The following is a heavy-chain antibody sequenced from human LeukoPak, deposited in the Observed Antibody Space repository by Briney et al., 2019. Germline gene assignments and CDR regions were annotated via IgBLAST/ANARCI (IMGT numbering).Heavy chain of an antibody. CDR3: ARDSGWAFDI. Sequence: GGSLRLSCAASGFTFSSYAMHWVRQAPGKGLEWVAAISYDGNNKYYADSLKGRFTISRDNSKNTLYLQMNSLRAEDTAVYYCARDSGWAFDIWGQGTMVTVSS. D-gene: IGHD6-25*01. J-gene: IGHJ3*02. V-gene: IGHV3-30-3*01. CDR1: GFTFSSYA. CDR2: ISYDGNNK.